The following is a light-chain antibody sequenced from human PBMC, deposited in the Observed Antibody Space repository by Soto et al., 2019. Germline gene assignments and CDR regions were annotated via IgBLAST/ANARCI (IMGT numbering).Light chain of an antibody. CDR1: PSISNY. Sequence: DIQMTQSPSSLSASVGDRVTITCRASPSISNYLNWYQQKPGKAPNLLIYAASRLQSGAPSRFRGSGAGTDSTLASSSLQIEDGAPDDGQQSYNAPKTVGQGTKLESK. V-gene: IGKV1-39*01. CDR2: AAS. J-gene: IGKJ2*01. CDR3: QQSYNAPKT.